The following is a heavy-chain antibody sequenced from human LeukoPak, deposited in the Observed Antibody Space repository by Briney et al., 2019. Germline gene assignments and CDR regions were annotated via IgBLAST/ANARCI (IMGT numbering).Heavy chain of an antibody. CDR2: IKSKTDGGTT. V-gene: IGHV3-15*01. CDR3: TTASLARFDY. Sequence: PSETPSLTCTVSGGSISSYYWSWIRQPPGKGLEWVGRIKSKTDGGTTDYGAPVKGRFTISRDDSKNTLYLQMNSLKTEDTAVYYCTTASLARFDYWGQGTLVTVSS. CDR1: GGSISSYY. J-gene: IGHJ4*02. D-gene: IGHD3-3*02.